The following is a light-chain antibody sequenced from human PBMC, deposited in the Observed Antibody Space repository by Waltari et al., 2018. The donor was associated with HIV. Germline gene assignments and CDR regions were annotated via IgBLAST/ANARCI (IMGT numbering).Light chain of an antibody. V-gene: IGKV3-20*01. Sequence: EIVLTQSPGTLSLSPGERATLSCRASHTVSSSYLAWYQQKPGQPPRLLISGASNRATGIADRFSGSGSGTDFTITISRLEAEVFAVYYCQQYGSSLFTFGPGTKVDIK. CDR2: GAS. CDR3: QQYGSSLFT. CDR1: HTVSSSY. J-gene: IGKJ3*01.